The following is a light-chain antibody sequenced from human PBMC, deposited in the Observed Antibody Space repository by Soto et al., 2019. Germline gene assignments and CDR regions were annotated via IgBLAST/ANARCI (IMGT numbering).Light chain of an antibody. CDR2: EVN. Sequence: QSALTQPASVSGSPGQSITITCTGTSSDIGGYNYVSWYQQHPGKAPKLMIYEVNNRPSGVSNRFSGSKSGTSATLGITGLQTGDEADYYCGTWNTSLSAVFGGGTKLTVL. CDR1: SSDIGGYNY. CDR3: GTWNTSLSAV. J-gene: IGLJ3*02. V-gene: IGLV2-14*01.